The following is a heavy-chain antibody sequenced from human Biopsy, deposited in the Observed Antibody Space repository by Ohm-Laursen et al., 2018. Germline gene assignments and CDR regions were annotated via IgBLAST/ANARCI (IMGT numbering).Heavy chain of an antibody. J-gene: IGHJ4*02. V-gene: IGHV1-18*04. CDR2: IRTDNGAT. CDR3: ARDFNYDGGGSFNFDY. D-gene: IGHD3-22*01. CDR1: GYTFTTYG. Sequence: SSVKVSCKTSGYTFTTYGISWVRQAPGQGLEWMGWIRTDNGATDYAQNPQGRVTMTRNTSISTAYMELSSLTSVDTAVYYCARDFNYDGGGSFNFDYWGQGTLVTVSS.